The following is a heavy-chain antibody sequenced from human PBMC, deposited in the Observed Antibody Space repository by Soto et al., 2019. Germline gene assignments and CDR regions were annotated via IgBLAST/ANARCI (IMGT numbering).Heavy chain of an antibody. CDR3: ASSGGGYSSSWGWFDP. CDR1: GGSISSYY. Sequence: SETLSLTCTVSGGSISSYYWSWIRQPPGKGLEWTGYIYYSGSTNYNPSLKSRVTISVDTSKNQFSLKLSSVTAADTAVYYCASSGGGYSSSWGWFDPWGQGTLVTVSS. CDR2: IYYSGST. V-gene: IGHV4-59*01. D-gene: IGHD6-13*01. J-gene: IGHJ5*02.